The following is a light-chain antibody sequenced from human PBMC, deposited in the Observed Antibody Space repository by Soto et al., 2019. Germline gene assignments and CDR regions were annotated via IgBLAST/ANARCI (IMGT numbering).Light chain of an antibody. Sequence: QSALTEPRSVSGSPGQSVTISCTGTSSDVGGYNYVSWYQQHPGKAPKLMIYDVSKRPSGVPDRFSGAKSGNTASLTISGLQAEDEADYYCCSYAGSYSYVFRTGTQLTVL. V-gene: IGLV2-11*01. J-gene: IGLJ1*01. CDR1: SSDVGGYNY. CDR2: DVS. CDR3: CSYAGSYSYV.